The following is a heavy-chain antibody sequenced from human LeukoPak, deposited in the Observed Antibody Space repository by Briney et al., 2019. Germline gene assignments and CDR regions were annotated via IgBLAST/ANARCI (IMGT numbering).Heavy chain of an antibody. CDR1: GFPFSSYS. J-gene: IGHJ4*02. CDR2: IKPDGTTK. CDR3: ARSIPYGTTWYGRSDY. V-gene: IGHV3-7*03. D-gene: IGHD6-13*01. Sequence: GGSLRLSCAASGFPFSSYSMTWVRQAPGKGLEWVANIKPDGTTKFYVDSVKGRFTISRDNALDSLYLQMNSLRAEDTAIYYCARSIPYGTTWYGRSDYWGQGTLVTVSS.